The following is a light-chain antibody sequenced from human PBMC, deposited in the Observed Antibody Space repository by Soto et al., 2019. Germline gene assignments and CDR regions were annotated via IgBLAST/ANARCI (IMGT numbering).Light chain of an antibody. CDR3: GTWDTSLSAGV. J-gene: IGLJ2*01. CDR2: DNN. CDR1: SSNIGDNY. V-gene: IGLV1-51*01. Sequence: QTVVTQPPSVSAAPGQKVTISCSGSSSNIGDNYVSWYQQIPGTAPKLLIYDNNKRPSGIPDRFSGSTSGTSATLGITGLQTGDEADYYCGTWDTSLSAGVFGGGTQLTVL.